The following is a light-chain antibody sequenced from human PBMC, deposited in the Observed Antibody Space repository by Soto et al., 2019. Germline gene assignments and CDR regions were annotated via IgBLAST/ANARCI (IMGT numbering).Light chain of an antibody. CDR3: QQYHDWPPIT. Sequence: EIVMTQSPATLFVSPGERATLSCRASQTVSDDLAWYQQKPGQAPRLLIYGASTRATDIPARFSGGGSGTEFTLTISSLQSEDSQIYYCQQYHDWPPITFGPGPKVNI. J-gene: IGKJ3*01. V-gene: IGKV3-15*01. CDR1: QTVSDD. CDR2: GAS.